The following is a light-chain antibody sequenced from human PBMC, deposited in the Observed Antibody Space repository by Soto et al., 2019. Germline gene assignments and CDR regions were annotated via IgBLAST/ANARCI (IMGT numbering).Light chain of an antibody. CDR3: QQYNSYPWT. J-gene: IGKJ1*01. V-gene: IGKV1-5*01. CDR2: DAS. Sequence: DIQMTQSPSTLSASVGDRVTITCRASQSISSWLAWYQQKAGKAPKLLIYDASSLESGVPSRFSGSGSGTEFTLTISSLQPDDVATYYCQQYNSYPWTFGQGTKVEIE. CDR1: QSISSW.